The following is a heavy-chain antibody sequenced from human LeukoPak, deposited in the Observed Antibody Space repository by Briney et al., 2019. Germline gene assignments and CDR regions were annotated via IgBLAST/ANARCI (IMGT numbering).Heavy chain of an antibody. J-gene: IGHJ6*04. V-gene: IGHV3-48*04. CDR1: GFTFSNAW. CDR2: ISSSGSTI. D-gene: IGHD3-10*02. Sequence: PGGSLRLSCAPPGFTFSNAWMTWVRQAPGKGLEWVSYISSSGSTIYYADSVKGRFTISRDNAKNSLYLQMNSLRAEDTAVYYCAELGITMIGGVWGKGTTVTISS. CDR3: AELGITMIGGV.